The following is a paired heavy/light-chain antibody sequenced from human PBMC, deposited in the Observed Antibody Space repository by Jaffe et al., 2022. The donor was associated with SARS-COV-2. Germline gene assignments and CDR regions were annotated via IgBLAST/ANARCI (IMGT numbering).Heavy chain of an antibody. J-gene: IGHJ5*01. D-gene: IGHD3-16*02. CDR2: ISASGGST. Sequence: EVQLVESGGGLVQPGRSLRLSCVVSGFTFSNFVMTWVRQAPGKGLEWVSTISASGGSTYYADSVRGRFTISRDNSKNTLFLQMNSLRDEDTAIYYCAKAGVPSVILSWFGSWGQGTLVTVSS. CDR3: AKAGVPSVILSWFGS. CDR1: GFTFSNFV. V-gene: IGHV3-23*04.
Light chain of an antibody. CDR1: QSIFHSSNNKNF. CDR2: SAS. Sequence: DIVMTQSPDSLAVSLGERATINCKSSQSIFHSSNNKNFLAWYQHKPGQPPKLLIYSASSRESGVPDRFSGSGSGTDFTLTISSLQAEDVAVYYCQQYYSASRTFGGGTKVEIK. V-gene: IGKV4-1*01. CDR3: QQYYSASRT. J-gene: IGKJ4*01.